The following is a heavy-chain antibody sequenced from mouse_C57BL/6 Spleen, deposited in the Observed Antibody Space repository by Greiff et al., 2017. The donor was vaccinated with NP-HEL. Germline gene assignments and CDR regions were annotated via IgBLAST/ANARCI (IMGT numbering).Heavy chain of an antibody. V-gene: IGHV14-4*01. CDR1: GFNIKDDY. J-gene: IGHJ2*01. CDR2: IDPENGDT. Sequence: VQLKQSGAELVRPGASVKLSCTASGFNIKDDYMHWVKQRPEQGLEWIGWIDPENGDTEYASKFQGKATITADTSSTTAYLQLSSLTSEDTAVYYCTAYYSNDFDDWGQGTTLTVSS. D-gene: IGHD2-5*01. CDR3: TAYYSNDFDD.